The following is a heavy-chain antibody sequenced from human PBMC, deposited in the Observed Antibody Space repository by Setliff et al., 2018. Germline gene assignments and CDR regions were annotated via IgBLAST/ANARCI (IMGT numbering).Heavy chain of an antibody. CDR1: GYTFTSYA. J-gene: IGHJ3*02. CDR3: ARIKSSLVRGVISAFDI. Sequence: ASVKVSCKASGYTFTSYAMHWVRQAPGQRLEWMGWINTGNGNTKYSQQFQGRVTITRDTSANTAYMELSSLRSEDTAVYYCARIKSSLVRGVISAFDIWSQGTMVTVSS. D-gene: IGHD3-10*01. V-gene: IGHV1-3*04. CDR2: INTGNGNT.